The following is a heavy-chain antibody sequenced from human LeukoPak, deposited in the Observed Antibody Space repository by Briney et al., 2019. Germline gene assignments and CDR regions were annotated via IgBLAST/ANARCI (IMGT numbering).Heavy chain of an antibody. J-gene: IGHJ6*02. Sequence: SETLSLTCAVYGGSFSGYYWSWIRQPPGKGLEWIGEINHSGSTNYNPSLKSRVTISVDTSKNQFSLKLSSVTAADTAVYYCARERQQLDSSSYYYYYGMDVWGQGTTVTVSS. CDR1: GGSFSGYY. D-gene: IGHD6-13*01. V-gene: IGHV4-34*01. CDR3: ARERQQLDSSSYYYYYGMDV. CDR2: INHSGST.